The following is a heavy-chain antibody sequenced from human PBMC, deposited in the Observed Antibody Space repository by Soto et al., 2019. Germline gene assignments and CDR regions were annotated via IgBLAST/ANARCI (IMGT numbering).Heavy chain of an antibody. Sequence: SETVSLTCTVSGGSISSGDYYWSWIRQPPGKGLEWIGYIYYSGSTYYNPSLKSRVTISVDTSKNQFSLKLSSVTAADTAVYYCARGPAGLGYDGYYFDYWGQGTLVTVSS. J-gene: IGHJ4*02. CDR1: GGSISSGDYY. CDR3: ARGPAGLGYDGYYFDY. D-gene: IGHD5-12*01. CDR2: IYYSGST. V-gene: IGHV4-30-4*01.